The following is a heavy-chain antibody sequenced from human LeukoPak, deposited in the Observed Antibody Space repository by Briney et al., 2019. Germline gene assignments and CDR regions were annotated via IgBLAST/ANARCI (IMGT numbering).Heavy chain of an antibody. Sequence: GESLKISCKGFGYSLSSYWIGWVRQMPGKGPEWMGIIYPGDSDVRYRPSFQGQVTLSADKSISTAYLQWSSLKASDTAMYYCARRRDDILTGYSYFDFWGQGTLVTVSS. J-gene: IGHJ4*02. D-gene: IGHD3-9*01. CDR1: GYSLSSYW. CDR3: ARRRDDILTGYSYFDF. CDR2: IYPGDSDV. V-gene: IGHV5-51*01.